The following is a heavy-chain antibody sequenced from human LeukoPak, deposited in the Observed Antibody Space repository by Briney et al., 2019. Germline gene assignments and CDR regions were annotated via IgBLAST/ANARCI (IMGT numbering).Heavy chain of an antibody. V-gene: IGHV1-46*01. CDR3: ATDEVADNAFDI. CDR1: GYTFVSYL. CDR2: ISPNNGDT. D-gene: IGHD6-19*01. J-gene: IGHJ3*02. Sequence: ASVKVSCKASGYTFVSYLIHWVREAPGQGLEWMGIISPNNGDTQYAPKFRGRVTMTEDTSTDTAYMELSSLRSEDTAAYYCATDEVADNAFDIWGQGTTVTVSS.